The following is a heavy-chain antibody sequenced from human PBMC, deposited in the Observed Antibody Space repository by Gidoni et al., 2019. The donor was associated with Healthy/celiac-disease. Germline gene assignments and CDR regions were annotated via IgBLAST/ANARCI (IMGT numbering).Heavy chain of an antibody. CDR1: GFTFSSYA. CDR3: ASRSRSGLSSNYYMDV. D-gene: IGHD2-2*01. CDR2: ISYEGSNK. V-gene: IGHV3-30-3*01. Sequence: QVQLVESGGGVVQPGRSLRLSCAASGFTFSSYAMHWVRQAPGKGLGWLAVISYEGSNKYYADSVKGRFTISRDNSKNTLYLQMNSLRAEDTAVYYCASRSRSGLSSNYYMDVWGKGTTVTVSS. J-gene: IGHJ6*03.